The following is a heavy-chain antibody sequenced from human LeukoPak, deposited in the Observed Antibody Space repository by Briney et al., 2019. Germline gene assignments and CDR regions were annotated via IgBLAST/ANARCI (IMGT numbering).Heavy chain of an antibody. D-gene: IGHD3-10*01. V-gene: IGHV4-4*07. J-gene: IGHJ4*02. Sequence: PSETLSLTCTVSGGSISSYYWSWIRQPAGKRLEWIGRIYTSGSTNYNPSLKSRVTMSVDTSKNQFSLKLSTVTAADTAVYYCARGDYDSGRGYYWGQGTLVTVSS. CDR2: IYTSGST. CDR1: GGSISSYY. CDR3: ARGDYDSGRGYY.